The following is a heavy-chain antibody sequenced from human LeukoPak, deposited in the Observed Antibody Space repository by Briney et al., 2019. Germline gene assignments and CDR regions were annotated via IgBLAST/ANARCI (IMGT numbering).Heavy chain of an antibody. J-gene: IGHJ2*01. D-gene: IGHD6-13*01. CDR1: GGSMSSSSYY. Sequence: SETLSLTCTVSGGSMSSSSYYWGWIRQPPGKGLEWIGSIYYSGSTYYNPSLKSRVTISVDTSKNQFSLKLSSVTAADTAVYYCARQDSSSWYVFWYFDLWGRGTLVTVSS. V-gene: IGHV4-39*01. CDR3: ARQDSSSWYVFWYFDL. CDR2: IYYSGST.